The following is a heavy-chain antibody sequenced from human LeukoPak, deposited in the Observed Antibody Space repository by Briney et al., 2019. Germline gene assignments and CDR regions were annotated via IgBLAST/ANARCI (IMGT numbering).Heavy chain of an antibody. D-gene: IGHD2-15*01. CDR2: ISYDESDK. Sequence: GGSLRLSCAASGFTFSGSAMHWVRQASGKGLEWVAVISYDESDKYYADSVKGRFTISRDNSKNTLYLQMNSLRPEDTAVYYCAKGVVAATNAAYYGMDVWGQGTTVTVSS. V-gene: IGHV3-30*04. CDR1: GFTFSGSA. CDR3: AKGVVAATNAAYYGMDV. J-gene: IGHJ6*02.